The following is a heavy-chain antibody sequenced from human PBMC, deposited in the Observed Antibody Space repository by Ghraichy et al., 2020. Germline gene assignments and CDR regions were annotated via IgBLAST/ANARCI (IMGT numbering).Heavy chain of an antibody. Sequence: SVKVSCKASGGTFSSYAISWVRQAPGQGLEWMGGIIPIFGTANYAQKFQGRVTITADESTSTAYMELSSLRSEDTAVYYCARGGYSSSWYVLDYYYYYYMDVWGKGTTVTVSS. CDR1: GGTFSSYA. D-gene: IGHD6-13*01. J-gene: IGHJ6*03. CDR3: ARGGYSSSWYVLDYYYYYYMDV. V-gene: IGHV1-69*13. CDR2: IIPIFGTA.